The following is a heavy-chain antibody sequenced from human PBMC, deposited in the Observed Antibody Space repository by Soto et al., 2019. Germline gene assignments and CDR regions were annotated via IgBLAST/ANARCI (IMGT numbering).Heavy chain of an antibody. CDR1: GDSITSGSYY. CDR3: ARQDPYYDFWSAYNGLGSFDY. CDR2: IHYTGST. Sequence: KTSETLSLTCIVSGDSITSGSYYWGWIRQPPGKGLEWIGSIHYTGSTHYSPSLKSRVNIPVDTSKNQFSLKLTSVTAADTALYYCARQDPYYDFWSAYNGLGSFDYWGPGIQVTVSS. J-gene: IGHJ4*02. D-gene: IGHD3-3*01. V-gene: IGHV4-39*01.